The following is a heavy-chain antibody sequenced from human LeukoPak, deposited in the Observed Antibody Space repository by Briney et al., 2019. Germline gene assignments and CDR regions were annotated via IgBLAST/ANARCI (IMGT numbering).Heavy chain of an antibody. CDR2: ISGSGGST. V-gene: IGHV3-23*01. Sequence: QPGRSLRLSCAASRFTFSSYAMHWVRQAPGKGLEWVSAISGSGGSTYYADSVKGRFTISRDNSKNTLYLQMNSLRAEDTAVYYCAKGMATIFVAPYDYWGQGTLVTVSS. CDR3: AKGMATIFVAPYDY. D-gene: IGHD3-3*01. J-gene: IGHJ4*02. CDR1: RFTFSSYA.